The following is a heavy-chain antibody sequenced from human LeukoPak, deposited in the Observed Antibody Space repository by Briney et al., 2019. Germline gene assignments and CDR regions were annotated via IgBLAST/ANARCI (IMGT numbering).Heavy chain of an antibody. CDR3: ARGLSREYSSSPDAFDI. CDR1: GGSISSSNW. J-gene: IGHJ3*02. D-gene: IGHD6-6*01. Sequence: PSGTLSLTCAVSGGSISSSNWWSWVRQPPGKGLEWIGEIYHSGSTNYNPSLKSRVAISVDKSKNQFSLKLSSVTAADTAVYYCARGLSREYSSSPDAFDIWGQGTMVTVSS. CDR2: IYHSGST. V-gene: IGHV4-4*02.